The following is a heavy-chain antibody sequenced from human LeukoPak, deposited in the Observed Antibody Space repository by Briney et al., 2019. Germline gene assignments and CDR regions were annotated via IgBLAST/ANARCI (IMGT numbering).Heavy chain of an antibody. CDR3: ARVMGPNAFDI. CDR1: GGSISSYY. Sequence: SETLSLTCTVSGGSISSYYWSWIRQPPGKGLEWIGYIYYSGSTNYNPSLKSRVTISVDTSKNQFSLKLSSVTAADTAVYYCARVMGPNAFDIWGQGTMVTVSS. CDR2: IYYSGST. J-gene: IGHJ3*02. V-gene: IGHV4-59*01.